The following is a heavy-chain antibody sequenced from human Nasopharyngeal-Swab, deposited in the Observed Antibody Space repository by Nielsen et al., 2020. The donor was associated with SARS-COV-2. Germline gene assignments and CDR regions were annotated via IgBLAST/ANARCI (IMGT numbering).Heavy chain of an antibody. Sequence: GESLKISCAASGFTFSDYYMSWIRQAPGKGLEWVSYISSSGSTIYYADSVKGRFTISRVNAKNSLYLQMNSLRAEDTAVYYCARDWIAQAFDIWGQGTMVTVSS. D-gene: IGHD2-2*03. CDR2: ISSSGSTI. CDR3: ARDWIAQAFDI. J-gene: IGHJ3*02. CDR1: GFTFSDYY. V-gene: IGHV3-11*04.